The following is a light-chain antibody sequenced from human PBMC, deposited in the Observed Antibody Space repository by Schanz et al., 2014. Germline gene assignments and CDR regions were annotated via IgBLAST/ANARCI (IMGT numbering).Light chain of an antibody. Sequence: AIQMTQSPSSLSASVGDRVTITCRASQGIRDDLGWYQQKPGKAPKLLIYTASSLQSGVPSRFSGSGSGTEFTLTISSLQPDDFATYYCQQYNSYPTFGQGTKVEIK. CDR2: TAS. CDR3: QQYNSYPT. CDR1: QGIRDD. J-gene: IGKJ1*01. V-gene: IGKV1-6*01.